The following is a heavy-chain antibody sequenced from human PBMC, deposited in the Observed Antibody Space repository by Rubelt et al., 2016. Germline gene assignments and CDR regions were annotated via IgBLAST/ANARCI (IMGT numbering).Heavy chain of an antibody. D-gene: IGHD2-15*01. CDR2: SGST. J-gene: IGHJ1*01. V-gene: IGHV4-30-2*04. CDR3: ASTRPLGYCSGGSCYSGAVQH. Sequence: SGSTYYNPSLKSRVTISVDTSKNQFSLKLSSVTAADTAVYYCASTRPLGYCSGGSCYSGAVQHWGQGTLVTVSS.